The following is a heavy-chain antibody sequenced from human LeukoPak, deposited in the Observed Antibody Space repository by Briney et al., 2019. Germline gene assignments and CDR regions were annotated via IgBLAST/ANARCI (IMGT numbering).Heavy chain of an antibody. CDR2: IYYSGST. J-gene: IGHJ5*02. CDR1: GGSITNYY. CDR3: ARDIAAAGTEFDP. V-gene: IGHV4-39*02. Sequence: KPSETLSLTCTVSGGSITNYYWGWIRQPPGKGLEWIGSIYYSGSTYYNPSLKSRVTISVDTSKNQFSLKLSSVTAADTAVYYCARDIAAAGTEFDPWGQGTLVTVSS. D-gene: IGHD6-13*01.